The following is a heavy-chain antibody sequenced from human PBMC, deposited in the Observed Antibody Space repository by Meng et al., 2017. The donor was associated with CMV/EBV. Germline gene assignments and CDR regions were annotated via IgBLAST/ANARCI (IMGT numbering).Heavy chain of an antibody. Sequence: QGQLVQSGAELREPGASVKVSCKASGDTFTDYYMHWVRQAPGQGLEWMGCINPNSGDTNYAQKFQGRVTMTRDTSISTAYMELSRLRSDDTAVYYCTRDAHLTTVTPNCFDPWGQGTLVTVSS. J-gene: IGHJ5*02. V-gene: IGHV1-2*02. CDR3: TRDAHLTTVTPNCFDP. CDR2: INPNSGDT. CDR1: GDTFTDYY. D-gene: IGHD4-17*01.